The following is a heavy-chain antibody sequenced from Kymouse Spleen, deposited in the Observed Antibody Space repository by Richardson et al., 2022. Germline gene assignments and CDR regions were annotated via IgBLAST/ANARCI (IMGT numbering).Heavy chain of an antibody. CDR2: IYPGDSDT. Sequence: EVQLVQSGAEVKKPGESLKISCKGSGYSFTSYWIGWVRQMPGKGLEWMGIIYPGDSDTRYSPSFQGQVTISADKSISTAYLQWSSLKASDTAMYYCARHLSNYSYYYYYGMDVWGQGTTVTVSS. J-gene: IGHJ6*02. V-gene: IGHV5-51*01. CDR3: ARHLSNYSYYYYYGMDV. CDR1: GYSFTSYW. D-gene: IGHD4-11,IGHD4-11*01.